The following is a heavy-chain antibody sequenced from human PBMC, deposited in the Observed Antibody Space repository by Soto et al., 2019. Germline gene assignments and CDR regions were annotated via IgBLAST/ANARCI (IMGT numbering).Heavy chain of an antibody. CDR2: MNPNSGNT. J-gene: IGHJ4*02. Sequence: QVQLVQSGAEVKKPGASMKVSCKASGYTFTSHDINWVRQATGQGREWMRWMNPNSGNTGYAPQLQGRVTMTRNTSISTAYMELSSLRSEDTAVYFCARERSGGPDYWGQGTLVTVSS. D-gene: IGHD6-19*01. V-gene: IGHV1-8*01. CDR1: GYTFTSHD. CDR3: ARERSGGPDY.